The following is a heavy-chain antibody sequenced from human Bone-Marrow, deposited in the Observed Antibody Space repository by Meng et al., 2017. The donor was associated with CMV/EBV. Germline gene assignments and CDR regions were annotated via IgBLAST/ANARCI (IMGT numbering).Heavy chain of an antibody. V-gene: IGHV3-53*01. CDR1: GFVVSSNY. D-gene: IGHD4-23*01. CDR2: VYSGGYT. CDR3: ASLPHYGGNPRGTQIH. J-gene: IGHJ4*01. Sequence: SLKIYCAASGFVVSSNYMTWFRQAPGKGLEWVSVVYSGGYTFYADFVKRRFTLSRDNSRNTVYLQMNSVTAEDTAVYYCASLPHYGGNPRGTQIHWGQGTLVTVSS.